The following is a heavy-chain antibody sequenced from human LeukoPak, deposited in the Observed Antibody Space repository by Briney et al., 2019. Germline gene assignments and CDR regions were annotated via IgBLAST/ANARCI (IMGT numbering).Heavy chain of an antibody. CDR3: ARGGWSRGWFDP. Sequence: GGSLRLSCAASGFKFRDYYMSWIRQAPGKGLQWISYITMSGSVIQYSSSVKGRFTTSRDNARNSLYLQMNSLRADDTAVYYCARGGWSRGWFDPWGQGTLVTVSS. CDR2: ITMSGSVI. J-gene: IGHJ5*02. CDR1: GFKFRDYY. D-gene: IGHD6-19*01. V-gene: IGHV3-11*01.